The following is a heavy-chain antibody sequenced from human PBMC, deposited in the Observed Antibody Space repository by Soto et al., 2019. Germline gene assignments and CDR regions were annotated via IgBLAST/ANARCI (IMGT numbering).Heavy chain of an antibody. CDR3: TRDKEIVVLTLLSLDY. J-gene: IGHJ4*02. CDR2: IIPGFGAA. CDR1: GGTFNSYA. Sequence: GASVKVSCKVSGGTFNSYAINWVRQAPGQGLEWMGGIIPGFGAANYAQNFQDRVTITADKSTTTAYMEMTSLGSEDTAVYYCTRDKEIVVLTLLSLDYWGQGTIVTV. V-gene: IGHV1-69*06. D-gene: IGHD2-2*01.